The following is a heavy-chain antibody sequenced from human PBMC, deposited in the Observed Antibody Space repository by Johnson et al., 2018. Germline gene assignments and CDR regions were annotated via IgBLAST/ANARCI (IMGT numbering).Heavy chain of an antibody. V-gene: IGHV3-30-3*01. CDR3: ARDYGSGRSGMDV. D-gene: IGHD3-10*01. Sequence: QVQLVETGGGVVQPGRSLRLSCAASGFTFSSYAMHWVRQAPGKGLEWVAVISYDGSNKYYADSVKGRFTSSRDNSKNPLYLQMNSLRAGDTAVYFCARDYGSGRSGMDVWGQGTTVTVSS. J-gene: IGHJ6*02. CDR2: ISYDGSNK. CDR1: GFTFSSYA.